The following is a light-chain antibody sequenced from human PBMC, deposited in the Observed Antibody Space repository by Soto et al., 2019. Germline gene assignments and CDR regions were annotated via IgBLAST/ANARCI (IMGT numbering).Light chain of an antibody. J-gene: IGKJ1*01. CDR2: GAS. CDR3: PQLTGYPWT. V-gene: IGKV1-9*01. Sequence: IQLTHSPSSLSASVGDRVTITCRASPAIASFLAWYQQKPWTAPKLLIYGASTLQSGVPSRFSGSRSGKDYTLTIASLQPEDFATYYSPQLTGYPWTFGQGTKVDIX. CDR1: PAIASF.